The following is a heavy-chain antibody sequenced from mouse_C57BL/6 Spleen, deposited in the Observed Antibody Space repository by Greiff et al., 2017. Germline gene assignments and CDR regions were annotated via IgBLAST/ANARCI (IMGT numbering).Heavy chain of an antibody. J-gene: IGHJ4*01. CDR3: ARDSSGYENYAMDY. CDR1: GYAFSSSW. CDR2: IYPGDGDT. V-gene: IGHV1-82*01. Sequence: QVQLQQSGPELVKPGASVKISCKASGYAFSSSWMNWVKQRPGQGLEWIGRIYPGDGDTNYNGKFKGKATLTADKSSSTAYMQLSSLTSEDSAVYFCARDSSGYENYAMDYWGQGTAVTVSS. D-gene: IGHD3-2*02.